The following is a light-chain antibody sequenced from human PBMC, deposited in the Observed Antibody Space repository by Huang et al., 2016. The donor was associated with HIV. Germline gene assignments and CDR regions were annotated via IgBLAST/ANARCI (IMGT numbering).Light chain of an antibody. Sequence: IQLTQSPSSLSASVGDRVTITCRASQGISGFLAWYQQKPGKAPKLLIYATSTLQSVVPSRFSGSISGTNFTLTISSLQPEDFATYYCQKLHNYPPGGTFGPGTKLDVK. CDR3: QKLHNYPPGGT. CDR1: QGISGF. CDR2: ATS. J-gene: IGKJ3*01. V-gene: IGKV1-9*01.